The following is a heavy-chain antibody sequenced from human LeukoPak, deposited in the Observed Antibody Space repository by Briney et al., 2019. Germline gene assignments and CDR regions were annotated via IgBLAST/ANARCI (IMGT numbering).Heavy chain of an antibody. D-gene: IGHD3-16*01. J-gene: IGHJ4*02. V-gene: IGHV3-7*01. CDR1: GFTFTTYW. Sequence: GGSLRLSCAASGFTFTTYWMNWVRQAPGKGLEWVASIKYDGSEKYYVDSVKGRFTISRDNAKNSLYLQMNSLRAEDSAVYYRARSYGAPDYWGQGTLVTVSS. CDR3: ARSYGAPDY. CDR2: IKYDGSEK.